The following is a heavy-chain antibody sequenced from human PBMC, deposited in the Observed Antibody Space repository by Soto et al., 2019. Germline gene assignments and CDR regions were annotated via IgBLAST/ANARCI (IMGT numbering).Heavy chain of an antibody. CDR2: ISWNSGSI. Sequence: GGSLRLSCAASGFTFDDYAMHWVRQAPGKGLEWVSGISWNSGSIGYADSVKGRFTISRDNAKNSLYLQMNSLRAEDTALYYCAKDTSRGRFGEYDYWGQGTLVTVSS. J-gene: IGHJ4*02. CDR1: GFTFDDYA. CDR3: AKDTSRGRFGEYDY. D-gene: IGHD3-10*01. V-gene: IGHV3-9*01.